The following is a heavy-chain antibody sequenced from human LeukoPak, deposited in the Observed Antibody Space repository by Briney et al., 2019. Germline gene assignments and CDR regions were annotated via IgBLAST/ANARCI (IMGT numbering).Heavy chain of an antibody. Sequence: GGSLRLSCAASGFTFDDYAMHWVRQAPGKGLEWVSLISWDGGSTYYADSVKGRFTISRDNSKNSLYLQMNSLRAEATALYYCAKDQLVQGYYYMDVWGKGTTVTVSS. J-gene: IGHJ6*03. D-gene: IGHD6-6*01. CDR3: AKDQLVQGYYYMDV. V-gene: IGHV3-43D*03. CDR1: GFTFDDYA. CDR2: ISWDGGST.